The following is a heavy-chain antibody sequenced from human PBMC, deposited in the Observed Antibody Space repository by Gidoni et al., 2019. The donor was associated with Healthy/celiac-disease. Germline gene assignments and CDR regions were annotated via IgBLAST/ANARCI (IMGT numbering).Heavy chain of an antibody. CDR1: GFTFSSYG. D-gene: IGHD6-13*01. J-gene: IGHJ4*02. CDR2: ISYDGSNK. CDR3: AKEGIAEPSYYFDY. V-gene: IGHV3-30*18. Sequence: QVQLVESGGGVVQPGRSLRLSCAASGFTFSSYGMHWVRQAPGKGLEWVAVISYDGSNKYYADSVKGRFTISRDNSKNTLYLQMNSLRAEDTAVYYCAKEGIAEPSYYFDYWGQGTLVTVSS.